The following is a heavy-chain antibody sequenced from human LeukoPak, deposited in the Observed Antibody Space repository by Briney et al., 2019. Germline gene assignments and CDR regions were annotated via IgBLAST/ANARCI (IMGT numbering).Heavy chain of an antibody. D-gene: IGHD3-3*01. CDR1: ASTFSTYA. CDR2: ISTGNGNT. J-gene: IGHJ6*03. CDR3: ARDRRITIFGMVTSEDYYYMDV. Sequence: ASVKVSCKASASTFSTYAIHWVRQAPGQGLEWMGWISTGNGNTRYSKAFQDRVTITRDTSASTVYMELRGLRSDDTAVYYCARDRRITIFGMVTSEDYYYMDVWGKGTTVTVSS. V-gene: IGHV1-3*04.